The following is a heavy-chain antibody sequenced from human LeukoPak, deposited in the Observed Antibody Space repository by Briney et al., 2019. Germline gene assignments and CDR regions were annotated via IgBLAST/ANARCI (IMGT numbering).Heavy chain of an antibody. D-gene: IGHD3-16*02. CDR3: ARAHHRRVYDYVWGSYPY. CDR1: GFTFSDYY. J-gene: IGHJ4*02. CDR2: ISSSGSTI. V-gene: IGHV3-11*04. Sequence: GGSLRLSCAASGFTFSDYYMSWIRQAPGKGLEWVSYISSSGSTIYYADSVKGRFTISRDNAKNSLYPQMNSLRAEDTAVYYCARAHHRRVYDYVWGSYPYWGQGTLVTVSS.